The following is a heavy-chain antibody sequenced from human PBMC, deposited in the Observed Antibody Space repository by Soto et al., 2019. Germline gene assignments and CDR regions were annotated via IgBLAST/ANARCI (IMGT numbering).Heavy chain of an antibody. CDR2: IYYTGST. CDR3: AREFSNSPEAFDF. Sequence: NPSETLSLTCTVSCVSVNSDSYYWSWIRQPPGKGLEWIGYIYYTGSTTYNPSLKSRVTISLDTSRNHFSLSLSSVTAADTSVCYCAREFSNSPEAFDFWGRGTLVTVSS. V-gene: IGHV4-61*03. D-gene: IGHD6-6*01. CDR1: CVSVNSDSYY. J-gene: IGHJ4*02.